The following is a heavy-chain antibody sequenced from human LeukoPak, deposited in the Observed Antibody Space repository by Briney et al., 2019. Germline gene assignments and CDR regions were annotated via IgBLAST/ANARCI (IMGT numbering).Heavy chain of an antibody. CDR2: ISSSSTI. CDR1: GFTFSSYS. D-gene: IGHD2-8*01. J-gene: IGHJ4*02. Sequence: GGSLRLSCAASGFTFSSYSMNWVRQAPGKGLEWVSYISSSSTIYYADSVKGRFTISRDNSKNTLYLQMNSLRAEDTAVYYCARVGPTNDFDYWGQGTLVTVSS. V-gene: IGHV3-48*01. CDR3: ARVGPTNDFDY.